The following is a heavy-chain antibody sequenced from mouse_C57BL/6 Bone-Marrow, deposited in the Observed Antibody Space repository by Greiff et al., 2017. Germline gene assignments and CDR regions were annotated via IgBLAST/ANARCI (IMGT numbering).Heavy chain of an antibody. CDR1: GYTFTSYW. V-gene: IGHV1-7*01. CDR2: INPSSGYT. CDR3: ASPYYYGSRKGYFDV. J-gene: IGHJ1*03. Sequence: QVQLQQPGAELVKPGASVKLSCKASGYTFTSYWMHWVKQRPGQGLEWIGYINPSSGYTKYNQKFKDKATLTADKSSSTAYMQLSSLTYEDSAVYYCASPYYYGSRKGYFDVWGTGTTVTVSS. D-gene: IGHD1-1*01.